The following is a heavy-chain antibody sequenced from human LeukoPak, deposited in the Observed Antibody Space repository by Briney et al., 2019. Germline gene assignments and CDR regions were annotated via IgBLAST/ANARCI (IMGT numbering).Heavy chain of an antibody. CDR1: GFTFSSYW. Sequence: GGSLRLSCAASGFTFSSYWMHWVRQAPGKGLVWVSRINNDGSSTSYADSVKGRFTISRDNAKNTLYLQMNSLRGEDTAVYYCARPTKEGSSWYWWFDPWGQGTLVTVSS. V-gene: IGHV3-74*01. J-gene: IGHJ5*02. CDR2: INNDGSST. CDR3: ARPTKEGSSWYWWFDP. D-gene: IGHD6-13*01.